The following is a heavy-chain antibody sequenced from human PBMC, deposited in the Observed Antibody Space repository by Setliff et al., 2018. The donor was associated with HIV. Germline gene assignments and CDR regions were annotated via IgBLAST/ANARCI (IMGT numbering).Heavy chain of an antibody. CDR3: ARTPQEVVVVAATRPYYYYYMDV. J-gene: IGHJ6*03. D-gene: IGHD2-15*01. CDR1: GDSVSSRSYY. Sequence: SETLSLTCSVSGDSVSSRSYYWGWIRQSPGKGLEWIGSIYLNGITHDNPSLKSRVTISVDTSKNQFSLKLSSVTAADTAVYYCARTPQEVVVVAATRPYYYYYMDVWGKGTTVTV. V-gene: IGHV4-39*07. CDR2: IYLNGIT.